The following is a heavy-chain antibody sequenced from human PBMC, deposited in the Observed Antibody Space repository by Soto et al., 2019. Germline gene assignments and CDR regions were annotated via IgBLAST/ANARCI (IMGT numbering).Heavy chain of an antibody. CDR1: GGSISSGGYY. CDR2: IYYSGST. V-gene: IGHV4-31*03. Sequence: SETLSLTCTVSGGSISSGGYYWSWIRQHPGKGLEWIGYIYYSGSTYYNPSLKSRVTISVDTSKNQFSLKLSSVTAADTAVYYCARGNMEITFGGVMGTFDYWGQGTLVTVSS. J-gene: IGHJ4*02. CDR3: ARGNMEITFGGVMGTFDY. D-gene: IGHD3-16*01.